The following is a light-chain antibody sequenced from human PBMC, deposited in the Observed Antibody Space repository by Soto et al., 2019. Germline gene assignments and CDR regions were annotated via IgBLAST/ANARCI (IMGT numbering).Light chain of an antibody. V-gene: IGKV3-15*01. CDR2: GAS. CDR1: QSVSSN. Sequence: ETVMTQSPVTLSVSPGERATLSCRASQSVSSNLAWYQQKPGQAPRLLIYGASTRATGIPARFSVSGSGTEFTLTISSLQSEDFAVYYCQQYESWPYTFGQGTKLEIK. J-gene: IGKJ2*01. CDR3: QQYESWPYT.